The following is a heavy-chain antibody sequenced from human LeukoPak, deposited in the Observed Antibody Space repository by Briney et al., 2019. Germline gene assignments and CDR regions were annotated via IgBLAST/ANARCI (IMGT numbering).Heavy chain of an antibody. V-gene: IGHV3-15*01. CDR3: TTERGYSGYDN. Sequence: GGSLTLSCAASGLTFKNAWMSWVRQGPGKGLEWVGRIKSKTDGGTADHATPVEGRFTISRDDSKNTLYLQMNSLKTEDTAVYYCTTERGYSGYDNWGQGTLVTVSS. CDR2: IKSKTDGGTA. CDR1: GLTFKNAW. J-gene: IGHJ4*02. D-gene: IGHD5-12*01.